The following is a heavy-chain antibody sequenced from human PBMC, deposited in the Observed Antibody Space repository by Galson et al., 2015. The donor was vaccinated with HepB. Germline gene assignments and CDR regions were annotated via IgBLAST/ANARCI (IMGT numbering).Heavy chain of an antibody. V-gene: IGHV5-51*03. CDR1: GYRFSNYW. D-gene: IGHD6-6*01. CDR2: IYPGDSDT. CDR3: ARRQSSSSLQTYFDY. J-gene: IGHJ4*02. Sequence: QSGAEVKKPGESLKISCKGSGYRFSNYWIGWVRQMPGKGLEWMGIIYPGDSDTRYSPSFQGQVTISADKSINTAYLQWSSLKASDTAMYYCARRQSSSSLQTYFDYWGQGTLLTVSS.